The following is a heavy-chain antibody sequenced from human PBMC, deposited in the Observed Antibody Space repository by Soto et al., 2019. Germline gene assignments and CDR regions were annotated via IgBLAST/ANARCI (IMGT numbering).Heavy chain of an antibody. Sequence: GESLKISCTGSGYTFTTFWIGWVRQMPGKGLEWMGSIDPGDTYASYSPAFQGYVTITSDKAATTAYLQWSSLKASDTAMYYRARIYCTTTTCDSWFDPWGQGTRVTVSS. J-gene: IGHJ5*02. CDR1: GYTFTTFW. V-gene: IGHV5-10-1*01. CDR3: ARIYCTTTTCDSWFDP. CDR2: IDPGDTYA. D-gene: IGHD2-2*01.